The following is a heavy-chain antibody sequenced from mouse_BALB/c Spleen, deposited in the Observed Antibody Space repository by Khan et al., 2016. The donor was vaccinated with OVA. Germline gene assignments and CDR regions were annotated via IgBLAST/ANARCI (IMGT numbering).Heavy chain of an antibody. J-gene: IGHJ4*01. V-gene: IGHV5-15*02. CDR2: ISNLADSI. CDR3: ARSWAMDY. Sequence: EVELVESGGGLVQPGGSRKLSCAASGFTFSDYGMAWVRQAPGKGPEWVAFISNLADSIYYADTVTGRFTISRENAKNTLYLEMSSLRSEDTAMYYCARSWAMDYWGQGTSVTVSS. CDR1: GFTFSDYG.